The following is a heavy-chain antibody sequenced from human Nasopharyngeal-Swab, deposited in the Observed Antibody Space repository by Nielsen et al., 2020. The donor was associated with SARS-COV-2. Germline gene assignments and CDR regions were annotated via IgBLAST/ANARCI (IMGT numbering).Heavy chain of an antibody. D-gene: IGHD5-12*01. CDR1: GFTFSSYG. CDR2: IWYDGSNK. CDR3: ARDVGTDVATTDSDAFDI. J-gene: IGHJ3*02. V-gene: IGHV3-33*01. Sequence: GESLKISCAASGFTFSSYGMHWVRQAPGKGLEWVAVIWYDGSNKYYADSVKGRFTISRDNSKNTLYLQMNSLRAEDTAVYYCARDVGTDVATTDSDAFDIWGQGTVVTVSS.